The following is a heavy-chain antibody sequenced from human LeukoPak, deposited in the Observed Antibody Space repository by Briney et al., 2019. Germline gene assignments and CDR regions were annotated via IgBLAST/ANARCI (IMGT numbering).Heavy chain of an antibody. D-gene: IGHD6-19*01. J-gene: IGHJ4*02. Sequence: PGGSLRLSCAASGFTFSSYAMSWVRQAPGRGLEWVSAISGSGGSTYYADSVKGRFTISRDNSKNTLYLQMNSLRAEDTAVYYCAKDGGRYSSGWYGYYFDYWGQGTLVTVSS. V-gene: IGHV3-23*01. CDR3: AKDGGRYSSGWYGYYFDY. CDR2: ISGSGGST. CDR1: GFTFSSYA.